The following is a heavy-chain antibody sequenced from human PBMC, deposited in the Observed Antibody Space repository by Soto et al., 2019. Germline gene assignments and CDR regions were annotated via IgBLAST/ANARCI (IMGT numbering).Heavy chain of an antibody. J-gene: IGHJ4*02. Sequence: GESLKISCKGSGYSFTTYWIGWVRQMPGKGLEWMGIIYPGDSDTRYGPSFQGQVTISADKSISTAYLQWSSLKASDTAMYYCATGGYCSSNSCYNFFDYWGQGTLVTVSS. V-gene: IGHV5-51*01. CDR3: ATGGYCSSNSCYNFFDY. CDR1: GYSFTTYW. CDR2: IYPGDSDT. D-gene: IGHD2-2*02.